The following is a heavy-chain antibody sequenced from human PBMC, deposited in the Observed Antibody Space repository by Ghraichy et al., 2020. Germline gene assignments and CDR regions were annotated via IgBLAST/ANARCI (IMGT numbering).Heavy chain of an antibody. CDR2: ISYDGSDK. V-gene: IGHV3-30*18. Sequence: GSLRLSCAASGFTFSNYGIHWVRQAPGKGLEWVAAISYDGSDKHYADSVKDRFTISRDNSRSTLYLQMNSLRAEYTAVFYCAKARSGSHLDYWGQGTLVTVSS. D-gene: IGHD1-26*01. J-gene: IGHJ4*02. CDR1: GFTFSNYG. CDR3: AKARSGSHLDY.